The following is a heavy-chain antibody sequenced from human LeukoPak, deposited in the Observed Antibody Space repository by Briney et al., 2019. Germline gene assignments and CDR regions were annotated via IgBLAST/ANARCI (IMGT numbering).Heavy chain of an antibody. CDR1: GYTFNSYW. D-gene: IGHD5-18*01. Sequence: GESLKISCKGSGYTFNSYWIGWVRQMPGKGLEWMGIIYPGDSETRYSPSFQGQVTISADKSISTAYLQWNSLKASDTAMYYCARRFQDSYGSVFDYWGQGTLVTVSS. V-gene: IGHV5-51*01. CDR2: IYPGDSET. J-gene: IGHJ4*02. CDR3: ARRFQDSYGSVFDY.